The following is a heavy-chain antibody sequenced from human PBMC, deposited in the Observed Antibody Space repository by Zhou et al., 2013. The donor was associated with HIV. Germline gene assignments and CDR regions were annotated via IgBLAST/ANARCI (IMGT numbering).Heavy chain of an antibody. CDR1: GGTFSNFP. V-gene: IGHV1-69*04. CDR3: ARDKVEGGTVRAYY. Sequence: QVQLVQSGAEVKKPGSAVKVSCKASGGTFSNFPISWVRQAPGQGLEWMGRITPLVSTANYAQNFQARLTITADKSTSTAYMELTTLGSGDTAVYYCARDKVEGGTVRAYYWGQGTLVAVSS. D-gene: IGHD1-26*01. CDR2: ITPLVSTA. J-gene: IGHJ4*02.